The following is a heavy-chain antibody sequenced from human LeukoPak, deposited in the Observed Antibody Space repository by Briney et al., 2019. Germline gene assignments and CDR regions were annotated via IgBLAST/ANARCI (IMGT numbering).Heavy chain of an antibody. CDR1: GFTFSSYG. CDR3: AKPREVEASYYFDY. D-gene: IGHD2-15*01. Sequence: PGGSLRLSCAASGFTFSSYGMHWVRQAPGKGLEWVAVISYDGSNKYYADSVKGRFTISRDNSKNTLYLQMNSLRAEDTAVYYCAKPREVEASYYFDYWGQGTLVTVSS. CDR2: ISYDGSNK. J-gene: IGHJ4*02. V-gene: IGHV3-30*18.